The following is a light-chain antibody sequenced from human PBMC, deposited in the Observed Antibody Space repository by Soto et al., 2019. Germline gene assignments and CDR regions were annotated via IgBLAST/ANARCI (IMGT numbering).Light chain of an antibody. V-gene: IGLV4-69*02. CDR1: GGHSTYS. Sequence: QLVLTQSPSASAPLGASVNLTCTLTGGHSTYSIGWHQQQPQRGPRFLMRLNSDGSHSKGDGIPDRFSGSSSGAERFLTISSLQSEDEADYYCHTWGRVIVVFGGGTKLTVL. CDR2: LNSDGSH. J-gene: IGLJ2*01. CDR3: HTWGRVIVV.